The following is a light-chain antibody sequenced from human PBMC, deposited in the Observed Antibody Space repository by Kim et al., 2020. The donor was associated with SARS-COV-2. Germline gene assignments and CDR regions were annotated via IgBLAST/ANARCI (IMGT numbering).Light chain of an antibody. Sequence: EIVLTQSPGTLSLSPGERATLSCRASQSGSSTYLAWYQQRPGQAPRLLIYGTSSRAAGVPDRFSGSASGSDFTLTISRLEPEDFAVYYCQQHGTSPRTFGQGTKVEIK. J-gene: IGKJ1*01. CDR3: QQHGTSPRT. CDR1: QSGSSTY. CDR2: GTS. V-gene: IGKV3-20*01.